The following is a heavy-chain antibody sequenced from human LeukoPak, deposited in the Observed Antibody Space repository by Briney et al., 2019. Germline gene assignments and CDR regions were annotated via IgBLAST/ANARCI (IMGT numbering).Heavy chain of an antibody. D-gene: IGHD5-24*01. V-gene: IGHV1-69*13. CDR1: GGTFSSYA. Sequence: GASVKVSCKASGGTFSSYAISWVRQAPGQGLEWMGGIIPIFGTANYAQKFQGRVTITADESTSTAYMELSSLRSEDTAVYYCASDRGATIREIPYYFDYRGQGTLVTVSS. CDR3: ASDRGATIREIPYYFDY. CDR2: IIPIFGTA. J-gene: IGHJ4*02.